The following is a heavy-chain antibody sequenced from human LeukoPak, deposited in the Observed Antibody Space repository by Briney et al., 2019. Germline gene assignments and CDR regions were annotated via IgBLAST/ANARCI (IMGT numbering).Heavy chain of an antibody. Sequence: PSETLSLTCTVSGGSISSYYWSWIRQPPGKGLEWIGNIFYSGSTYYGPSLKSRLTISLDTSKNQFSLKLSSVTAADTAVYYCAGHSGYDSSGYLGYWGQGTLVTVSS. CDR2: IFYSGST. J-gene: IGHJ4*02. CDR3: AGHSGYDSSGYLGY. V-gene: IGHV4-59*04. CDR1: GGSISSYY. D-gene: IGHD3-22*01.